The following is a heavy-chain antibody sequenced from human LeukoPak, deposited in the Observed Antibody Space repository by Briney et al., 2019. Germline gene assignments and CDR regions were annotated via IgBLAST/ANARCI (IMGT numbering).Heavy chain of an antibody. CDR2: ISSRGSYI. V-gene: IGHV3-21*01. CDR3: ARGSSTHREYYFDY. J-gene: IGHJ4*02. CDR1: GFTFGSYS. D-gene: IGHD2-2*01. Sequence: GGSLRLSCAASGFTFGSYSMNWVRQAPGKGLEWVSSISSRGSYIYYADSVKGRFTISRDNAKNSLYLQMNSLRAEDTAVYYCARGSSTHREYYFDYWGQGTLVTVSS.